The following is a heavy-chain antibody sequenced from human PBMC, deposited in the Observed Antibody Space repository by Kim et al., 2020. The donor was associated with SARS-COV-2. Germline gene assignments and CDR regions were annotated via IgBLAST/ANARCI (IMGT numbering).Heavy chain of an antibody. D-gene: IGHD3-10*01. Sequence: GGSLRLSCAASGFTFSSYGMHWVRQAPGKGLEWVAVIWYDGSNKYYADSVKGRFTISRDNSKNTLYLQMNSLRAEDTAVYYCARDMVRGSGGYYYYYMDVWGKGTTVTVSS. J-gene: IGHJ6*03. CDR3: ARDMVRGSGGYYYYYMDV. V-gene: IGHV3-33*01. CDR1: GFTFSSYG. CDR2: IWYDGSNK.